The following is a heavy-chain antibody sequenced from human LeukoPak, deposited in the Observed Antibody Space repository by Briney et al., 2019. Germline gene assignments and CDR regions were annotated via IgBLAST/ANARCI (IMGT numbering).Heavy chain of an antibody. J-gene: IGHJ6*02. CDR3: ARSAVRGGSSHEGYYYGMDV. D-gene: IGHD1-26*01. V-gene: IGHV1-24*01. CDR1: GYTLTELS. Sequence: ASEKVSCKVSGYTLTELSMHWVRQAPGKGLEWMGGFDPEDGETIYAQKFQGRVTMTEDTSTDTAYIELSSLRSEDTAVYYCARSAVRGGSSHEGYYYGMDVWGQGTTVTVSS. CDR2: FDPEDGET.